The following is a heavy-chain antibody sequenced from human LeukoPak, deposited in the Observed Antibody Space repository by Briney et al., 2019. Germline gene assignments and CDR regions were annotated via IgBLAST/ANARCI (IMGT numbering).Heavy chain of an antibody. V-gene: IGHV4-59*01. J-gene: IGHJ6*03. CDR3: TRLIMSSIYYYYMDV. D-gene: IGHD3-10*01. Sequence: SETLSLTCTVSGGSISNNDWSWIRQPPGKGLEWIGYIYNSGSTNYNPSLKSRVTISVDTSKNQFSLKLSSVTAADTAAYYCTRLIMSSIYYYYMDVWGKGTTVTVSS. CDR2: IYNSGST. CDR1: GGSISNND.